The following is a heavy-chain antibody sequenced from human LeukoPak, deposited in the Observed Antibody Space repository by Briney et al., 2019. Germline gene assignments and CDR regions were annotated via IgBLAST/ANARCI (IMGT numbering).Heavy chain of an antibody. D-gene: IGHD3-22*01. CDR1: GGSIRSGDYY. CDR3: ARGENYYDSSGYYFDS. J-gene: IGHJ4*02. V-gene: IGHV4-30-4*08. CDR2: IYYSGST. Sequence: SETLSLTCTGSGGSIRSGDYYWSWIRQPPGKGLEWIGYIYYSGSTYYNPSFKSRFTISVDTSKNRFSLRLTSVTAADTAVYYCARGENYYDSSGYYFDSWGQGTLVTVSS.